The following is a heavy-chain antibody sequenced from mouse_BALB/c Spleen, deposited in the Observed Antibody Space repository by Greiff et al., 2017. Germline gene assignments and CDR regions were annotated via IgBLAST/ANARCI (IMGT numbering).Heavy chain of an antibody. CDR3: TRVRGSYAMDY. CDR2: TYPGNSDT. V-gene: IGHV1-5*01. CDR1: AYSFPIFW. J-gene: IGHJ4*01. D-gene: IGHD2-14*01. Sequence: EVQLQQSGLVLARPGASVKMSCMASAYSFPIFWIHRVKRRLGQGPEWIGATYPGNSDTSYNQKFKGKAKLTAVTSASTAYMELNSLTNEDSAVYYCTRVRGSYAMDYWGQGTSVTVSS.